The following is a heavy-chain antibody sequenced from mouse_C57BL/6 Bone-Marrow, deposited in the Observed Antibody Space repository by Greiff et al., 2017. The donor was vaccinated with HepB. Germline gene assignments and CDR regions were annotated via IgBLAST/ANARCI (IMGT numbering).Heavy chain of an antibody. Sequence: QVQLQQPGAELVRPGTSVKLSCKASGYTFTSYWMHWVKQRPGQGLEWIGVIDPSDSYTNYNQKFKGKATLTVDNSSSTAYMQLSSLTSEDSAVYYCASLLFITTAGFAYWGQGTLVTVSA. CDR2: IDPSDSYT. V-gene: IGHV1-59*01. CDR3: ASLLFITTAGFAY. CDR1: GYTFTSYW. D-gene: IGHD1-1*01. J-gene: IGHJ3*01.